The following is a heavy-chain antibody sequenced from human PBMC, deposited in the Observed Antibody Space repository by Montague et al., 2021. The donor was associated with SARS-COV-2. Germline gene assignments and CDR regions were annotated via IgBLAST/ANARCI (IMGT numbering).Heavy chain of an antibody. CDR3: ATLSRRTAAGTRDYFGLDV. V-gene: IGHV4-4*02. CDR2: IFHSGTI. Sequence: SETLSPTCRVSGDSISTSTWWTWVRQTPGKGLEWIGEIFHSGTIXYNPSLKSRVSISVDKSNNQFSLRLSSLIAADTAVYYCATLSRRTAAGTRDYFGLDVWGQGTTVVVSS. J-gene: IGHJ6*02. CDR1: GDSISTSTW. D-gene: IGHD6-13*01.